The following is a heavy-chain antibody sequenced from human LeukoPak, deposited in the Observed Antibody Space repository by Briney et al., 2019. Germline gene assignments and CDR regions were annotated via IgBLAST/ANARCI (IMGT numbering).Heavy chain of an antibody. CDR3: ARERVDSSGYYGGFDY. V-gene: IGHV3-48*03. J-gene: IGHJ4*02. CDR1: GFTFSSYE. Sequence: GGSLRLSCAASGFTFSSYEMNWVRQAPGKGLEWVSYISSSGSTIYYADSVKGRFTISRDNAKNSLYLQMNSLRAEDTALYYCARERVDSSGYYGGFDYWGQGTLVTVSS. CDR2: ISSSGSTI. D-gene: IGHD3-22*01.